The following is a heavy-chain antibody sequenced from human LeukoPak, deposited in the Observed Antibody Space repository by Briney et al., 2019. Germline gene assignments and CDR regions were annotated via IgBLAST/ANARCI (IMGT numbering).Heavy chain of an antibody. J-gene: IGHJ3*02. CDR2: IYHSGST. CDR3: ARAPAAISGAFDI. Sequence: PSETLSLTCTVSGGSISSGGYYWSWIRQPPGKGLEWIGYIYHSGSTYYNPSLKSRVTISVDRSKNQFSLKLSSVTAADTAVYYCARAPAAISGAFDIWGQGTMVTVSS. D-gene: IGHD2-2*01. V-gene: IGHV4-30-2*01. CDR1: GGSISSGGYY.